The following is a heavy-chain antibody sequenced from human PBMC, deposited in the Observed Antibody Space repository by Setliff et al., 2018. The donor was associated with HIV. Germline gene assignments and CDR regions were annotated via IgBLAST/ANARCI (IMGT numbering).Heavy chain of an antibody. J-gene: IGHJ3*02. CDR1: GDSITNNNFF. Sequence: SETLSLTCTVSGDSITNNNFFWTWVRQDPGKGLEWIGYIYFSGSATYNPSLKSPVSISVDTSKNQFYLKLSSVTAADTAVYYCARVLNPSDAFDIWGQGTMVTVSS. V-gene: IGHV4-31*01. CDR3: ARVLNPSDAFDI. CDR2: IYFSGSA.